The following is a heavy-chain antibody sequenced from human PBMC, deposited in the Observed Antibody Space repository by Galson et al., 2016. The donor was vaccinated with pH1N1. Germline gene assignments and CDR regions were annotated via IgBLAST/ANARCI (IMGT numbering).Heavy chain of an antibody. J-gene: IGHJ4*02. D-gene: IGHD5-24*01. CDR1: GASVSSGTHY. V-gene: IGHV4-61*10. CDR2: IYTSGST. Sequence: SETLSLTCTVSGASVSSGTHYWGWIRQPAGKGLEWIGNIYTSGSTNYNPSLKSRVTISVDTSKNRFSLHLTSVTSADTAVCFCAREPMRSPHHFDYWGQGILVAVSS. CDR3: AREPMRSPHHFDY.